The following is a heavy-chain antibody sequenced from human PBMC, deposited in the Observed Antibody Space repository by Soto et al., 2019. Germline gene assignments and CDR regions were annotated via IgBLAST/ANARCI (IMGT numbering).Heavy chain of an antibody. CDR3: ARDSGPSGWFDP. J-gene: IGHJ5*02. CDR1: GGSISSYY. Sequence: KPSETLSLTCTVSGGSISSYYWSWIRQPPGKGLEWIGYIYHSGSTNYNPSLKSRVTISLDTSKSQFSLKLSSVTAADTAVYFCARDSGPSGWFDPWGQGTLVTVSS. V-gene: IGHV4-59*01. D-gene: IGHD1-26*01. CDR2: IYHSGST.